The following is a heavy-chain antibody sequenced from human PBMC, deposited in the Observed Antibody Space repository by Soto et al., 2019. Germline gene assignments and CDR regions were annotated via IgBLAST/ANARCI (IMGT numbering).Heavy chain of an antibody. Sequence: EGSLRLSCAASGLTFSSYAMSWVRQAPGKGLEWVSAISGSGGSTYYADSVKGRFTISRDNSKNTLYLQMNCLRAEDTAVYYCAKDPHYDSSGYWDDWGQGTLVTVSS. D-gene: IGHD3-22*01. CDR1: GLTFSSYA. V-gene: IGHV3-23*01. J-gene: IGHJ4*02. CDR3: AKDPHYDSSGYWDD. CDR2: ISGSGGST.